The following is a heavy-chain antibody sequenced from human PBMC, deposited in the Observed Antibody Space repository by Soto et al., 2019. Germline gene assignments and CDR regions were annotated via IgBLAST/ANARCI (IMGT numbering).Heavy chain of an antibody. CDR2: IWYDGSNK. CDR1: GFTFSSYG. Sequence: GESLKISCAASGFTFSSYGMHWVRQAPGKGLEWVAVIWYDGSNKYYADSVKGRFTISRDNSKNTLYLQMNSLRAEDTAVYYCARDQDSSGWYVFDYWGQGNLVTVSS. V-gene: IGHV3-33*01. D-gene: IGHD6-19*01. CDR3: ARDQDSSGWYVFDY. J-gene: IGHJ4*02.